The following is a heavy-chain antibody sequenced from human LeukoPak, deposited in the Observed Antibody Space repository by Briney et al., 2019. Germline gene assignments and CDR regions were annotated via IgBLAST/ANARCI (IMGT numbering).Heavy chain of an antibody. Sequence: SQTLSLTCTVSGGSISSGSYYWSWIRQHPGEGLEWIGHIYYSGSTYYNPSLKNRVIISVDTSKKRFSLNLSSVTAADTAVYYCARVIWYYGSGSYFDYWGQGTLVTVSS. J-gene: IGHJ4*02. CDR2: IYYSGST. CDR3: ARVIWYYGSGSYFDY. CDR1: GGSISSGSYY. D-gene: IGHD3-10*01. V-gene: IGHV4-31*03.